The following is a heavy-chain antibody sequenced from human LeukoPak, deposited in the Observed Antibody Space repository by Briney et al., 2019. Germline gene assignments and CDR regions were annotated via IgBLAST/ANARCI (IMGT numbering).Heavy chain of an antibody. D-gene: IGHD3-16*02. V-gene: IGHV4-59*08. CDR1: GGSIGTYY. J-gene: IGHJ6*03. Sequence: SETLSLTCTVSGGSIGTYYWSWIRQSPGKGLEWIGYIYVTGTRYNPYLQSRVAISVDRSRNQFFLKMSSVTAADTAVYYCARHIGGGIEDMDVWGKGTKVIVSS. CDR3: ARHIGGGIEDMDV. CDR2: IYVTGT.